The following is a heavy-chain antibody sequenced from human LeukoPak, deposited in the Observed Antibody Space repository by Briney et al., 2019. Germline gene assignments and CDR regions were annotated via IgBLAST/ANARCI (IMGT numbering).Heavy chain of an antibody. CDR1: GFTFSNAW. V-gene: IGHV3-66*01. CDR3: ARSQEGELVFDY. J-gene: IGHJ4*02. CDR2: IYSGGKT. D-gene: IGHD1-26*01. Sequence: GGSLRLSCAASGFTFSNAWMSWVRQAPGKGLEWVSMIYSGGKTYYADSVKGRFTISRDNSKNTLYLQMHSLRVEDTAVYYCARSQEGELVFDYWGQGTLVTVSS.